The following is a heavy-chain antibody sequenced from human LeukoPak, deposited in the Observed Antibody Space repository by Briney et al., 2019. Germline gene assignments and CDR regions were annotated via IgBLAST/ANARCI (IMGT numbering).Heavy chain of an antibody. CDR1: GFTFSSYR. D-gene: IGHD3-16*01. CDR3: TRGGQNDYSDY. V-gene: IGHV3-48*01. CDR2: ISSSSATI. Sequence: PGGSLRLSCAASGFTFSSYRMNWVRQAPGKGLEWVSYISSSSATIYHADSVKGQFTISRDNDKNTLYLQMNSLRAEDTAVYYCTRGGQNDYSDYWGQGTLAPVSS. J-gene: IGHJ4*02.